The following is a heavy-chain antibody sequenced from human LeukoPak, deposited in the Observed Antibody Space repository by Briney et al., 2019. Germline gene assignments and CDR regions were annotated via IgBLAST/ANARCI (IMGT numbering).Heavy chain of an antibody. CDR1: GFTVSSNY. D-gene: IGHD5-24*01. V-gene: IGHV3-30*18. CDR3: AKAERGYKQGRYFDY. CDR2: ISYDGSNK. Sequence: PGGSLRLSCAASGFTVSSNYMSWVRQAPGKGLEWVAVISYDGSNKYYADSVKGRFTISRDNSKNTLYLQMNSLRAEDTAVYYCAKAERGYKQGRYFDYWGQGTLVTVSS. J-gene: IGHJ4*02.